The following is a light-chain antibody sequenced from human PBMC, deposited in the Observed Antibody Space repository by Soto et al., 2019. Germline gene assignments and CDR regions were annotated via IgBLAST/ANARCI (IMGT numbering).Light chain of an antibody. V-gene: IGKV1-12*01. CDR1: QGISNW. CDR2: AAS. Sequence: DIQMTQSPSSVSASVGVRVTITCRASQGISNWLAWYQQQPGKAPKLLIYAASSLQSGVPSRFSGGGSGTHFTLIISSLQPEDFATYYCQQTNTFLPLTVGGETKVEIK. CDR3: QQTNTFLPLT. J-gene: IGKJ4*01.